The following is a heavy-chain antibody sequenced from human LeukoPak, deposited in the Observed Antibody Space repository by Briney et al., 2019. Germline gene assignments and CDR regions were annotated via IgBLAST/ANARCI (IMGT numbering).Heavy chain of an antibody. V-gene: IGHV3-48*03. CDR2: ISNDGNTI. CDR3: ASGAMYYDSSGRNY. D-gene: IGHD3-22*01. Sequence: GGSLRLSCAASGFPFSSSEMNWVRQAPGKGLGWVSYISNDGNTIYYADSVKGRFTISRDNAKNSGYLQMNSLRAEDTAVYYCASGAMYYDSSGRNYWGQGTLVTVSS. J-gene: IGHJ4*02. CDR1: GFPFSSSE.